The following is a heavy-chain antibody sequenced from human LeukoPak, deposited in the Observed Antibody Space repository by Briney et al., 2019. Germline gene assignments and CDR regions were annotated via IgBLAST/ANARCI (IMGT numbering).Heavy chain of an antibody. CDR2: IKYDGSYT. Sequence: GGSLRLSCAASGFTFSLAWMHWVRQAPGKGLEWVSRIKYDGSYTNYADSVKGRFTISRDNARNTLSLHMISLRAEDTAVYFCVRDGDAYNFDFWGQGVLVTVTS. V-gene: IGHV3-74*01. D-gene: IGHD5-24*01. J-gene: IGHJ4*02. CDR1: GFTFSLAW. CDR3: VRDGDAYNFDF.